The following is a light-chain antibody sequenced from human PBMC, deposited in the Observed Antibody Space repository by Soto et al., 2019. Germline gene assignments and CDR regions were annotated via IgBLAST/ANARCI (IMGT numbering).Light chain of an antibody. Sequence: DSQMTQSPSPLSASVGDRVTITSPASQSISSWLAWYQQKPGKAPKLLIYDASSLASGVPSRFSGSRSGKEFTLTVNNLELDDFATYYCKQYNSYHLTFGGGTKVEIK. V-gene: IGKV1-5*01. CDR2: DAS. CDR1: QSISSW. J-gene: IGKJ4*01. CDR3: KQYNSYHLT.